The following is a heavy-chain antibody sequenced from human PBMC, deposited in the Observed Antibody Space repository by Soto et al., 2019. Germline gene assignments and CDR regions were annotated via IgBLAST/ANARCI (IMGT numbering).Heavy chain of an antibody. CDR2: IWYDGSNK. CDR3: ARDSVRQQGDY. V-gene: IGHV3-33*01. Sequence: GASLRLSCAASEFTFSSYGMHWVRQAPGKGLEWVAVIWYDGSNKYYADSVKGRFTIFRDNSKNTLYLQMNSLRAEDTAVYYCARDSVRQQGDYWGQGTLVTVSS. J-gene: IGHJ4*02. D-gene: IGHD6-13*01. CDR1: EFTFSSYG.